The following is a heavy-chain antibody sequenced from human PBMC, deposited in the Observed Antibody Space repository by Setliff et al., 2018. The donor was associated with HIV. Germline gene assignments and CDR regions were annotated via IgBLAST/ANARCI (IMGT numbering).Heavy chain of an antibody. CDR1: GDTFTRST. Sequence: ASVKVSCKASGDTFTRSTYTWVRRAPGRGLDWMGGIIPVLGITNYAQKFQGRVILTADESTSTLYMELTSLTYEDTAVYYCAKEVGGSHALGSKVLDSWGQGTLVTVSS. J-gene: IGHJ4*02. V-gene: IGHV1-69*10. D-gene: IGHD2-15*01. CDR2: IIPVLGIT. CDR3: AKEVGGSHALGSKVLDS.